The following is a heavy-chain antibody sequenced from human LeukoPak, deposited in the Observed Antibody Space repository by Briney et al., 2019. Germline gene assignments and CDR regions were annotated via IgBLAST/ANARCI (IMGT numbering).Heavy chain of an antibody. Sequence: GGSLRLSCTASGFTFGDYAMSWVRQAPGKGLEWVGFIRSKAYGGTTEYAASVKGRFTISRDDSKSIAYLQMNSLKTEDTAVYYCSRKKNYYDSGGYYPYYFDYWGQGTLVTVSS. V-gene: IGHV3-49*04. CDR1: GFTFGDYA. CDR3: SRKKNYYDSGGYYPYYFDY. D-gene: IGHD3-22*01. J-gene: IGHJ4*02. CDR2: IRSKAYGGTT.